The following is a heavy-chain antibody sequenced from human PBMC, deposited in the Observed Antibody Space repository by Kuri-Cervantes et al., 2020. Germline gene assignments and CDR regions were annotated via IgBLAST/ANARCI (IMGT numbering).Heavy chain of an antibody. Sequence: SETLSLTCAISGDSVSSNSATWNWIRQSPSRGLEWLGRTYYRSKWYNDYAVSVKSRITINPDTSKNQFSLQLNFVTPEDTAVYYCARESLNSGSRALDYWGQGTLVTVSS. D-gene: IGHD1-26*01. CDR3: ARESLNSGSRALDY. CDR2: TYYRSKWYN. J-gene: IGHJ4*02. CDR1: GDSVSSNSAT. V-gene: IGHV6-1*01.